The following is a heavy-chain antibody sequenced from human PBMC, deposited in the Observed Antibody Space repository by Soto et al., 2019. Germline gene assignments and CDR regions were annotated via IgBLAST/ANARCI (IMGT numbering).Heavy chain of an antibody. Sequence: AAVKVSCKASGYTFTSYDINWVRQATGQGLEWMGWMNPNSGNTGYAQKFQGRVTMTRNTSISTAYMELSSLRSEDTAVYYCARGLAVYDILTGYTYYYYGMDVWGQGTTVTVSS. CDR1: GYTFTSYD. D-gene: IGHD3-9*01. CDR3: ARGLAVYDILTGYTYYYYGMDV. CDR2: MNPNSGNT. J-gene: IGHJ6*02. V-gene: IGHV1-8*01.